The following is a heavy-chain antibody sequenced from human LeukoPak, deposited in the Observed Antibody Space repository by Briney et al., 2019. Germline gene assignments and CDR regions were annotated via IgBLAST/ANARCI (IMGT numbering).Heavy chain of an antibody. J-gene: IGHJ4*02. V-gene: IGHV3-15*01. Sequence: GGSLRLPCAASGFTFSNAWMRWVRQAPGKGLEWVGRIKSKTDGGTTDYAAPVKGRFTISRDDSKNTVYLQMNSLKTEDTALYYCTTSPPRATVTTDWGQGTLVTVSS. CDR1: GFTFSNAW. CDR2: IKSKTDGGTT. CDR3: TTSPPRATVTTD. D-gene: IGHD4-17*01.